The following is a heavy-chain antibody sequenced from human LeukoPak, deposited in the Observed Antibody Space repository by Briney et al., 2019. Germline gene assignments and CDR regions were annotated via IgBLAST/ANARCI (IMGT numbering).Heavy chain of an antibody. Sequence: SETLSLTCAVYGGSFSGYYWSWIRQPPGKGLEWIGEINHSGSTNSNPSLKSRVTISVDTSKNQFSLKLSSVTAADTAVYYCARGRGIAARRFPFDYWGQGTLVTVSS. CDR2: INHSGST. J-gene: IGHJ4*02. D-gene: IGHD6-6*01. V-gene: IGHV4-34*01. CDR1: GGSFSGYY. CDR3: ARGRGIAARRFPFDY.